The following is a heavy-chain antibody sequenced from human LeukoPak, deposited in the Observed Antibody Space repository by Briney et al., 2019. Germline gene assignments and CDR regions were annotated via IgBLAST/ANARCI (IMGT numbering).Heavy chain of an antibody. CDR2: ISGSGENT. CDR3: AKTVSGSYSYQGGDY. CDR1: GFTFNSYA. V-gene: IGHV3-23*01. Sequence: PGGSLRLSCAASGFTFNSYAMSWVRQAPGEGLEWVSAISGSGENTNYADSVKGRFTMSRDSSRNMLYLQMNSLRDEDTAKYYCAKTVSGSYSYQGGDYWGQGTLVTVSS. D-gene: IGHD3-16*02. J-gene: IGHJ4*02.